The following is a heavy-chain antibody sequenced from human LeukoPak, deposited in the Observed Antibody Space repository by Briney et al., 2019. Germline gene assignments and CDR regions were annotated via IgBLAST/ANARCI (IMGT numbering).Heavy chain of an antibody. CDR2: INPSGGST. D-gene: IGHD3-10*01. Sequence: ASVKVSCKASGYTFTGYYMHWVRQAPGQGLEWMGWINPSGGSTTYAQKFQGRVTMTRDTSTSTVYMELSSLRSEDTAVYYCARALTMVRGAGFYWGQGTLVTVSS. J-gene: IGHJ4*02. CDR1: GYTFTGYY. CDR3: ARALTMVRGAGFY. V-gene: IGHV1-46*01.